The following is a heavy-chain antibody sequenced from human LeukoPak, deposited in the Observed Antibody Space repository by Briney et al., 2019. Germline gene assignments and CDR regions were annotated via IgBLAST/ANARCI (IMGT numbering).Heavy chain of an antibody. V-gene: IGHV3-48*04. D-gene: IGHD5-12*01. CDR2: ISSSSTI. Sequence: PGGSLRLSCAASGFTFSSYSMNWVRQAPGKGLEWVSYISSSSTIYYADSVKGRFTISRDNAKNSLYLQMNSLRAEDTAVYYCARERNGGYGRWGQGTLVTVSS. CDR1: GFTFSSYS. CDR3: ARERNGGYGR. J-gene: IGHJ4*02.